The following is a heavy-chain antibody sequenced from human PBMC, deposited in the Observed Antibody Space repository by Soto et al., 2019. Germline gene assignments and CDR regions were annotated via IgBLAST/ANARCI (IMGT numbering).Heavy chain of an antibody. V-gene: IGHV1-18*04. CDR1: GYTFTGYY. CDR3: ARGSAFDI. J-gene: IGHJ3*02. CDR2: ISAYNGNT. Sequence: ASVKVTCKASGYTFTGYYMHWVRQAPGQGLEWMGWISAYNGNTNYAQKLQGRVTMTTDTSTSTAYMELRSLRSDDTAVYYCARGSAFDIWGQGTMVTVSS.